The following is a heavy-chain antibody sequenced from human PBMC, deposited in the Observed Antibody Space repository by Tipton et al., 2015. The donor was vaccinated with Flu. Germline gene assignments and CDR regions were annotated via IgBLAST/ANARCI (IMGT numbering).Heavy chain of an antibody. J-gene: IGHJ6*02. CDR1: GYSIRNAYY. CDR3: ARRTYYYGSGTSDV. V-gene: IGHV4-38-2*01. D-gene: IGHD3-10*01. CDR2: ISHSGRT. Sequence: LRLSCGVSGYSIRNAYYWGWIRQPPGKGLEWIGSISHSGRTYYNPSLKSRVTMSLDTSKNQFSLKLSSVTAADTAVFYCARRTYYYGSGTSDVWGQGTTVTVSS.